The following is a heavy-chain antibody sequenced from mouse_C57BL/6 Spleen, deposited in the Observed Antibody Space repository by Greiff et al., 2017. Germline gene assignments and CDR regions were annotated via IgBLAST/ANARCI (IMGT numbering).Heavy chain of an antibody. V-gene: IGHV1-53*01. CDR3: ARWPRGGYYDWYFDV. J-gene: IGHJ1*03. D-gene: IGHD2-3*01. CDR1: GYTFTSYW. CDR2: INPSNGGT. Sequence: QVQLQQPGTELVKPGASVKLSCKASGYTFTSYWMHWVKQRPGQGLEWIGNINPSNGGTNYNEKFKSKATLTVDKSSSTAYMQLSSLTSEDSAVYYCARWPRGGYYDWYFDVWGTGTTVTVSS.